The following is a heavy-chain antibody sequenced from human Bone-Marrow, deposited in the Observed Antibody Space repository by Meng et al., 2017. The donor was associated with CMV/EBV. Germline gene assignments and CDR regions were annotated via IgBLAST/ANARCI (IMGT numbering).Heavy chain of an antibody. CDR3: ARRRSSSWYHFDY. CDR1: GGSISSSSYY. CDR2: IYYSGST. D-gene: IGHD6-13*01. J-gene: IGHJ4*02. Sequence: LRLSCTVSGGSISSSSYYWGWIRQPPGKGLEWIGSIYYSGSTYYNPSLKSRVTISVDTSKNQFSLKLSSVTAADTAVYYCARRRSSSWYHFDYWGQGTLVTVSS. V-gene: IGHV4-39*01.